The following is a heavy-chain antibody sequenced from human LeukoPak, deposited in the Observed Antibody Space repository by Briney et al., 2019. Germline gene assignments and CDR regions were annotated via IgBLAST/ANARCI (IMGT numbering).Heavy chain of an antibody. CDR2: ISYDGSNK. CDR3: AKDNLYGDHVRYYYYYGMDV. J-gene: IGHJ6*02. V-gene: IGHV3-30*18. Sequence: PGGSLRLSCAASGFTFSSYGMHWVRQAPGKGLEWVAVISYDGSNKYYADSVKGRFTISRDNSKNTLYLQMNSLRAEDTAVYYCAKDNLYGDHVRYYYYYGMDVWGQGTTVTVSS. CDR1: GFTFSSYG. D-gene: IGHD4-17*01.